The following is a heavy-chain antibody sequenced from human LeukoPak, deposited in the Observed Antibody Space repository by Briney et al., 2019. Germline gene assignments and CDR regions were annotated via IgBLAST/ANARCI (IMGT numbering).Heavy chain of an antibody. CDR2: IIPIFGTA. Sequence: SVKVSCKASGYTFTSYDINWVRQAPGQGLEWMGGIIPIFGTANYAQKFQGRVTITADESTSTAYMELSSLRSEDTAVYYCARHTAMVTTYYFDYWGQGTLVTVSS. D-gene: IGHD5-18*01. V-gene: IGHV1-69*13. CDR3: ARHTAMVTTYYFDY. J-gene: IGHJ4*02. CDR1: GYTFTSYD.